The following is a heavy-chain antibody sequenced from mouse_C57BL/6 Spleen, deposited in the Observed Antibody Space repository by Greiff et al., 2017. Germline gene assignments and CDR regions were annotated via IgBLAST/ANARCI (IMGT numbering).Heavy chain of an antibody. V-gene: IGHV1-54*01. CDR1: GYAFTNYL. D-gene: IGHD3-3*01. CDR3: ARWGDDAMDY. CDR2: INPGSGGT. Sequence: VQLQESGAELVRPGTSVKVSCKASGYAFTNYLIEWVKQRPGQGLEWIGVINPGSGGTNYNEKFKGKATLTADKSSSTAYMQLSSLTSEDSAVYFCARWGDDAMDYWGQGTSVTVSS. J-gene: IGHJ4*01.